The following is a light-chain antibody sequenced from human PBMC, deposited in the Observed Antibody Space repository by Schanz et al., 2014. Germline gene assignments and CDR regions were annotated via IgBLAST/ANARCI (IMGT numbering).Light chain of an antibody. J-gene: IGKJ1*01. CDR2: GAF. Sequence: EIVLTQSPGTLSLSPGERATLSCKASQSISGYDLAWYQQKPGQAPRLLIYGAFDRATGIPDRFSGSGSGTEFTLTISRLEPEDFAVYYCQQYGSSPPWTFGQGTKVEIK. CDR3: QQYGSSPPWT. CDR1: QSISGYD. V-gene: IGKV3-20*01.